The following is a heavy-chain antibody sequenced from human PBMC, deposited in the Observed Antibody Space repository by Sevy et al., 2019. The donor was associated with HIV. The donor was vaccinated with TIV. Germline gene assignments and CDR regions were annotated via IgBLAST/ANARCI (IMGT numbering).Heavy chain of an antibody. Sequence: GGSLRLSCAASGFTFSSYSMNWVRQAPGKGLEWVSSISSSSSYIYYAHSVKGRFTISRDNAKNSLYLQMNSLRAEDTAVYYCARGGLRGYSYGPWGQGTLVTVSS. CDR2: ISSSSSYI. CDR3: ARGGLRGYSYGP. J-gene: IGHJ4*02. V-gene: IGHV3-21*01. D-gene: IGHD5-18*01. CDR1: GFTFSSYS.